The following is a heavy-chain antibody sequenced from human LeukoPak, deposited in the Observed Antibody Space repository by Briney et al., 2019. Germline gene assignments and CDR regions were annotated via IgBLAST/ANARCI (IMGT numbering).Heavy chain of an antibody. V-gene: IGHV1-18*01. CDR1: GYNFIKFG. J-gene: IGHJ4*02. D-gene: IGHD2-15*01. CDR3: AREPPRIRRSLDY. Sequence: ASVKVSCKASGYNFIKFGLSWVRQAPGQGLEWMGWISAYNHNTNYAQKFQGRVTMTRDTSTSTVYMELSSLRSEDTAVYYCAREPPRIRRSLDYWGQGTLVTVSS. CDR2: ISAYNHNT.